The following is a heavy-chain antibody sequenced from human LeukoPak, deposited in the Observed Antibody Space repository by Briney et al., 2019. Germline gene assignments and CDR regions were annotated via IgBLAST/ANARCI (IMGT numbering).Heavy chain of an antibody. CDR1: GGSISSSSYY. Sequence: SETLSLTCKVSGGSISSSSYYWGWIRQPPGKGLEWIGIIYYSGSTYYNPSLKSRVTISVDTSKNQFSLKLSSVTAADTAVYYCARHVWGSGWYGGSFDPWGQGTLVTVSS. D-gene: IGHD6-19*01. CDR3: ARHVWGSGWYGGSFDP. CDR2: IYYSGST. V-gene: IGHV4-39*01. J-gene: IGHJ5*02.